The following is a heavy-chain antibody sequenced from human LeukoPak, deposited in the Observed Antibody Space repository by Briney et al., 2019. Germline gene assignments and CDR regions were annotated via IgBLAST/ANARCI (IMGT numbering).Heavy chain of an antibody. CDR1: GYTFTSYD. Sequence: SVKVSCKASGYTFTSYDINWVRQATGQGLEWMGRIIPILGIANYAQKFQGRVTMTTDTSTSTAYMELRSLRSDDTAVYYCAKDFIAAAPSGYWGQGTLVTVSS. D-gene: IGHD6-13*01. J-gene: IGHJ4*02. CDR2: IIPILGIA. CDR3: AKDFIAAAPSGY. V-gene: IGHV1-69*04.